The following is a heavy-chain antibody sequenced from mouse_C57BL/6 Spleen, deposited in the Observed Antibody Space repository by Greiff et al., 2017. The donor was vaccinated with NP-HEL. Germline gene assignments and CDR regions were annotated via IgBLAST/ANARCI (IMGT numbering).Heavy chain of an antibody. CDR2: IYPSDSET. Sequence: QVQLQRPGAELVRPGSSVKLSCKASGYTFTSYWMDWVKQRPGQGLEWIGNIYPSDSETHYNQKFKDKATLTVDKSSSTAYMQLSSLTSEDSAVYYCARGGALYGRDYWGQGTTLTVSS. V-gene: IGHV1-61*01. CDR1: GYTFTSYW. CDR3: ARGGALYGRDY. J-gene: IGHJ2*01. D-gene: IGHD1-1*01.